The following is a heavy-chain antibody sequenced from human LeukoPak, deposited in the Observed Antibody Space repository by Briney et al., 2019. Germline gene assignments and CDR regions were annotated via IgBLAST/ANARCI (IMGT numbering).Heavy chain of an antibody. J-gene: IGHJ5*02. CDR3: ARSSGYSSGWYGRGDWFDP. CDR1: GGSISSYY. D-gene: IGHD6-19*01. CDR2: IYTSGST. V-gene: IGHV4-4*07. Sequence: SETLSLTCTVSGGSISSYYWSWIRQPAGKGLEWIGRIYTSGSTNYNPSLKSRVTMSVDTSKNRFSLKLSSVTAADTAVYYCARSSGYSSGWYGRGDWFDPWGQGTLVTVSS.